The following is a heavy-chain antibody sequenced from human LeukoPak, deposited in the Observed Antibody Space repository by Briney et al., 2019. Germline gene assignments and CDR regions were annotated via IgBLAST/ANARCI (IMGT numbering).Heavy chain of an antibody. CDR1: GGSISSSSSAYY. CDR2: IYHSGST. Sequence: SETLSLTCTVSGGSISSSSSAYYWGWVRQPPGKGLEWIGEIYHSGSTNYNPSLKSRVTISVDKSKNQFSLKLSSVTAADTAVYYCARLGGLGYCLGSSCRGNWFDPWGQGTLVTVSS. CDR3: ARLGGLGYCLGSSCRGNWFDP. J-gene: IGHJ5*02. V-gene: IGHV4-39*07. D-gene: IGHD2-2*01.